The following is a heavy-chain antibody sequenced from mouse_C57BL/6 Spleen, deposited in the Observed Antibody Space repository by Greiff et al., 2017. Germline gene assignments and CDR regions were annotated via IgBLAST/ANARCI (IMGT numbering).Heavy chain of an antibody. CDR2: IDPSDSYT. Sequence: VQLQQPGAELVRPGTSVQLSCKASGYTFTSSWMHWVKQRPGQGLEWIGVIDPSDSYTNYNQKFKGKATLTVDTSSSTAYMQLSSLTSEDSAVYYCAREYSNYVCYAMDYWGQGTSVTVSS. CDR1: GYTFTSSW. CDR3: AREYSNYVCYAMDY. V-gene: IGHV1-59*01. D-gene: IGHD2-5*01. J-gene: IGHJ4*01.